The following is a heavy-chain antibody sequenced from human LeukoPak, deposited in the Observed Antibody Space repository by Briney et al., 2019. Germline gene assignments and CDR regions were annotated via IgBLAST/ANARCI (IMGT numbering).Heavy chain of an antibody. CDR2: IYGSTSA. V-gene: IGHV3-66*01. D-gene: IGHD4-17*01. Sequence: GGSLRLSCAASGFTFSSYYINWVRQAPGKGLEWVSLIYGSTSADYADSVKGRFTISRDTSMNTVYLQMNSLRAEDTAVYHCARLNFGDDYWGQGTLVTVSS. CDR3: ARLNFGDDY. CDR1: GFTFSSYY. J-gene: IGHJ4*02.